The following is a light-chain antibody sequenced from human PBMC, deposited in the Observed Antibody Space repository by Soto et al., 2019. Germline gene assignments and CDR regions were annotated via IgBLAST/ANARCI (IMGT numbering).Light chain of an antibody. Sequence: EIVLTQSPATLSVSPGERATLSCRASQSVSSNLAWYQQKPGQAPRLLIYGASTRATGIPASFSGSGSGTEFTLTISSLQSEDFEVHYCQQYNNWPQTFGQGTKVDIX. CDR2: GAS. CDR3: QQYNNWPQT. CDR1: QSVSSN. J-gene: IGKJ1*01. V-gene: IGKV3-15*01.